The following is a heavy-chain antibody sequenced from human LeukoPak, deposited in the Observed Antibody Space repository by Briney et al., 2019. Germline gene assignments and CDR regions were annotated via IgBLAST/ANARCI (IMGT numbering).Heavy chain of an antibody. CDR2: INLNSGGT. D-gene: IGHD5-18*01. V-gene: IGHV1-2*02. J-gene: IGHJ6*03. CDR1: GYTFTGYY. CDR3: ARDRRYSYGDQSWIYYYYMDV. Sequence: ASVTVSLKASGYTFTGYYMHWVWHAPGPGQGLVGWINLNSGGTNYAQKCQGRVTMARDTSISTAYMELSRLRSDDTAVYYCARDRRYSYGDQSWIYYYYMDVWGKGTTVTVSS.